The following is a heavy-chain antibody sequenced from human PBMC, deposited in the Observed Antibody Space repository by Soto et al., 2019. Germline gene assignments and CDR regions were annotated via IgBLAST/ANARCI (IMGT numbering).Heavy chain of an antibody. D-gene: IGHD2-21*01. CDR3: AKCGARNTCSPPGFDP. CDR1: GFTFRNYA. CDR2: ITSSGEGT. V-gene: IGHV3-23*01. Sequence: PWGSLRLSCAASGFTFRNYAMAWVRQAPGKGLEYVSSITSSGEGTYYAGSVKGRFTISRDNSKNTLYVQMHSLRVEDTAIYYCAKCGARNTCSPPGFDPWGQGTLVTVSS. J-gene: IGHJ5*02.